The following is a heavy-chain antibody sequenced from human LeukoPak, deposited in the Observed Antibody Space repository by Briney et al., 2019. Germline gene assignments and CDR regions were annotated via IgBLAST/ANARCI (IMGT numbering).Heavy chain of an antibody. CDR3: ARACRYYDFWSGYLYYYYYYMDV. CDR2: IYTSGST. D-gene: IGHD3-3*01. Sequence: SETLSLTCTVSGGSISSYYWSWIRQPAGKGLEWIGRIYTSGSTNYNPSLKSRGTISVDMSKNQFSLKLSSVTAADTAVYYCARACRYYDFWSGYLYYYYYYMDVWGKGTTVTVSS. V-gene: IGHV4-4*07. J-gene: IGHJ6*03. CDR1: GGSISSYY.